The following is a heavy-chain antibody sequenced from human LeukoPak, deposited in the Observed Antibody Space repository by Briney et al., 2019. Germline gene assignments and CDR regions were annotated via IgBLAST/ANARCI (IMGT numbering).Heavy chain of an antibody. V-gene: IGHV3-23*01. CDR1: GFIFSSYG. D-gene: IGHD6-6*01. CDR2: ISGSGGST. Sequence: GGSLRLSCAASGFIFSSYGMKWVRQAPGKGLEWVSLISGSGGSTYYADSVKGRFTISRDNSKNTLYLQMNSLRVEDTAVYYCAKGNIAARQDIMDVWGQGTTVTVSS. J-gene: IGHJ6*02. CDR3: AKGNIAARQDIMDV.